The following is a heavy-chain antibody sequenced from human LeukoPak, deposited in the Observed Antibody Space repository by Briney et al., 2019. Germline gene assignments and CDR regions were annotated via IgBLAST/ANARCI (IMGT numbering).Heavy chain of an antibody. J-gene: IGHJ5*02. D-gene: IGHD3-16*01. CDR3: ARGIMITFGGVGTNWFDP. Sequence: ASVKVSCKASGYTFTGDYIHWVRQAPGQGLEWMGRINPNSGGTNYAQKFQCRVTMTRDTSISTAYMELSRLRSDDTAVYYCARGIMITFGGVGTNWFDPWGQGTLVTVSS. CDR1: GYTFTGDY. CDR2: INPNSGGT. V-gene: IGHV1-2*06.